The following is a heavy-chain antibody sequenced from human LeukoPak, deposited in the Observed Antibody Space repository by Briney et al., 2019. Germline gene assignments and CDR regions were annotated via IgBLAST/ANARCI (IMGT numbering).Heavy chain of an antibody. CDR3: TAIRPDY. CDR1: GYSFSTDW. V-gene: IGHV3-74*01. D-gene: IGHD2-21*02. CDR2: IKSDVSKT. Sequence: PGGSLRPSCAASGYSFSTDWMHWVRQAPGKGLVWVARIKSDVSKTDYAASVKGRFTISRDDANNILYLQMNSLRVDDTAVYYCTAIRPDYWGQGTVVTVSS. J-gene: IGHJ4*02.